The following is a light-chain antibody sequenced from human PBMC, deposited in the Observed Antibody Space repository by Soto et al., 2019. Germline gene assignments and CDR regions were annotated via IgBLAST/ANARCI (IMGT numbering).Light chain of an antibody. Sequence: DIQMTQSPSSLSASVGDRVTITCRASQRIANYLNWYQQRPGKAPKLLICGASTLHSAVPSRFSGSGSGTEFTLTISTLHPEDFASYYCQQTYTTPHTFVQGTKLEI. CDR2: GAS. V-gene: IGKV1-39*01. CDR3: QQTYTTPHT. J-gene: IGKJ2*01. CDR1: QRIANY.